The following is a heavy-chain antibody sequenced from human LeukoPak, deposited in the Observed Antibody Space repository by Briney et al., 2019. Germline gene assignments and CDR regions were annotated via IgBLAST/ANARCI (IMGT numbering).Heavy chain of an antibody. CDR3: AREVGVISFFDY. Sequence: GGSLRLSCAASGFTFSSYWMSWVRQAPGKGLEWVANIKQGGSEKYYVDSVKGRFTISRDNAKNSLYLQMNSLRGEDTAVYYCAREVGVISFFDYWGQGTLVTVSS. V-gene: IGHV3-7*01. CDR1: GFTFSSYW. D-gene: IGHD3-22*01. J-gene: IGHJ4*02. CDR2: IKQGGSEK.